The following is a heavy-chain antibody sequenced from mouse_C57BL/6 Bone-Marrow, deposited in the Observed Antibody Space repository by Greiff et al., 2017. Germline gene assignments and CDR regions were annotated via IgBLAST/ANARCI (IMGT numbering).Heavy chain of an antibody. V-gene: IGHV8-8*01. Sequence: QVTLKESGPGILQPSQTLSLTCSFSGFSLSTFGMGVGWLRQPSGKGLEWLAHIWWDDDKYYNPALKSRLTISKDTSNNQLFLKIANEDTAETAKDYGARIEYYGSSGASMDYWGQGTSVTVSS. CDR1: GFSLSTFGMG. CDR2: IWWDDDK. D-gene: IGHD1-1*01. CDR3: ARIEYYGSSGASMDY. J-gene: IGHJ4*01.